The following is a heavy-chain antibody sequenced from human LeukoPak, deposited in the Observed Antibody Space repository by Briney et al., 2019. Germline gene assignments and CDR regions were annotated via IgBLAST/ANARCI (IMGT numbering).Heavy chain of an antibody. D-gene: IGHD3-22*01. J-gene: IGHJ5*02. Sequence: SETLSLTCTVSGGSISSYYWRWIRQPPGKGLEWVGNIYHSGSTNYNPSLKSRVTLSLDTSKNQFSLKLSSVTAADTAVYYCAREDSGSSGYVFDPWGQGTLVTVSS. CDR1: GGSISSYY. V-gene: IGHV4-59*01. CDR3: AREDSGSSGYVFDP. CDR2: IYHSGST.